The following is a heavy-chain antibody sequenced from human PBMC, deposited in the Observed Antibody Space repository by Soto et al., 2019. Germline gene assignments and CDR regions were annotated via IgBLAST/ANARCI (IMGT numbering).Heavy chain of an antibody. CDR2: ISYDASNK. J-gene: IGHJ4*02. CDR1: GFGFSSYA. D-gene: IGHD2-2*01. Sequence: QVQLVESGGGVVQPGRSLRLFCAASGFGFSSYAMHWVRQAPGKGLEWVAAISYDASNKYYADSVKGRFTISRDNSKNTLYLQMNSLRAEDTAVYYCARARLDTPALDYWGQGTLVTVSS. V-gene: IGHV3-30-3*01. CDR3: ARARLDTPALDY.